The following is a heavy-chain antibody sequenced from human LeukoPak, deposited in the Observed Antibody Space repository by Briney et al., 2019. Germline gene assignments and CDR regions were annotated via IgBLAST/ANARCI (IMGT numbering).Heavy chain of an antibody. Sequence: ASVKVSCKASGYTFTSYGISWVRQAPGQGLEWMGWISPYNGNTDYSQKLQGRVTMTTDTSTSTVYMELRSLRSDDTAVYYCARDGGTAGYSSGSDYWGQGTLVTVSS. CDR3: ARDGGTAGYSSGSDY. CDR2: ISPYNGNT. D-gene: IGHD5-18*01. V-gene: IGHV1-18*01. CDR1: GYTFTSYG. J-gene: IGHJ4*02.